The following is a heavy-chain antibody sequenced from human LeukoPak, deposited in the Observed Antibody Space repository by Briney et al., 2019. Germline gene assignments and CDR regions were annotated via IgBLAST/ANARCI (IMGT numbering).Heavy chain of an antibody. Sequence: SETLSLTCTVSGGSISSYYWSWIRQPPGKGLEWIGYIYYSGNTNYNPSLKSRVTISVDTSKNEFSLKLSSVTAADTAVYYCARRLLPSSGNSYFDYWGQGTLVTVSS. D-gene: IGHD3-10*01. CDR2: IYYSGNT. CDR3: ARRLLPSSGNSYFDY. CDR1: GGSISSYY. V-gene: IGHV4-59*08. J-gene: IGHJ4*02.